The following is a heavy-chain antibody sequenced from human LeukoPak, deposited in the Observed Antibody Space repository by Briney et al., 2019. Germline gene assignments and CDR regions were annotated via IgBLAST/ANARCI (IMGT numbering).Heavy chain of an antibody. CDR3: ARSFSSSWYGGFDY. CDR1: GFTFSSYA. Sequence: PGGSLRLSCAASGFTFSSYAMHWVRQAPGKGLEWVAVISYDGSNKYYADSVKGRFTISRDNSKNTLYLQMNSLRAEDTAVYYCARSFSSSWYGGFDYWGQGTLVTVSS. V-gene: IGHV3-30*04. D-gene: IGHD6-13*01. J-gene: IGHJ4*02. CDR2: ISYDGSNK.